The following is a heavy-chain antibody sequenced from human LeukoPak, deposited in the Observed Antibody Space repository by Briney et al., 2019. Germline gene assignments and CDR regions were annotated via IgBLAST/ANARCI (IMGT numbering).Heavy chain of an antibody. J-gene: IGHJ3*02. CDR2: IYYSGIT. D-gene: IGHD5-24*01. CDR3: ARDFLATIPDAFDI. Sequence: SETLSLTCTVSGGSISSSGYYWGWIRQSPGEGLEWIGNIYYSGITYYNPSLKSRVTISVDTSKNQFSLKLSSLTAADTAVYYCARDFLATIPDAFDIWGQGTMVTVSS. CDR1: GGSISSSGYY. V-gene: IGHV4-39*02.